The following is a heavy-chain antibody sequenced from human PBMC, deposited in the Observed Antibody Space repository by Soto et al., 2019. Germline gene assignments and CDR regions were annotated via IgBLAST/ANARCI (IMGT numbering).Heavy chain of an antibody. CDR2: ISAYNGNT. V-gene: IGHV1-18*01. CDR3: ARDAAVGLLEY. J-gene: IGHJ4*02. CDR1: GYTFTNYG. D-gene: IGHD3-10*01. Sequence: QVQLVQSGAEVKKPGASVKVSCKASGYTFTNYGFSWVRQAPGQGLAWMGWISAYNGNTNDAQKHQGRVTMTTDTSTSTAYMELRSLRSDDTAVYYCARDAAVGLLEYWGQGTLVTVSS.